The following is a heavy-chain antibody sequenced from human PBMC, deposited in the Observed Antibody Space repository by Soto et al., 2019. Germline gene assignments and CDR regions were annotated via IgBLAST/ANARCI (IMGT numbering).Heavy chain of an antibody. CDR3: ARGRDGYDYTISTNWFDP. CDR1: GGSISSYY. D-gene: IGHD5-12*01. Sequence: PSETLSLTCTVSGGSISSYYWSWIRQPPGKGLEWIGYIYYSGSTNYNPSLKSRVTISVDTSKNQFSLKLSSVTAADTAVYYCARGRDGYDYTISTNWFDPWGQGTLVTVSS. J-gene: IGHJ5*02. CDR2: IYYSGST. V-gene: IGHV4-59*01.